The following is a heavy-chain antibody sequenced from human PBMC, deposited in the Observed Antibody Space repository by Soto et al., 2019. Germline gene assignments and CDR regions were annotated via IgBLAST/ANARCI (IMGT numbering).Heavy chain of an antibody. CDR1: GLTFSSSA. J-gene: IGHJ4*02. CDR2: ISGSGGST. Sequence: LRLSCAASGLTFSSSAMSWVRQAPGKGLEWVSAISGSGGSTYYAESVKGRFTISRDNSKNTLYLQMNSLRAEDTAVYYCGKEVVAAAYFDYWGQGTLVTVSS. CDR3: GKEVVAAAYFDY. V-gene: IGHV3-23*01. D-gene: IGHD2-2*01.